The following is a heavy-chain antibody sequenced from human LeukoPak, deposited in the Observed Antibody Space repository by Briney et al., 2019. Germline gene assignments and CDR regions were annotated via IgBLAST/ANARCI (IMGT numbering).Heavy chain of an antibody. Sequence: GRSLRLSCAASGFTFSSYAMHWVRQAPGKGLEWVAVISYDGSNKYYADSVKGRFTISRDNSKNTLYLQMNSLRAEDTAAYYCARDPDALYYFDYWGQGTLVTVSS. CDR1: GFTFSSYA. CDR3: ARDPDALYYFDY. CDR2: ISYDGSNK. J-gene: IGHJ4*02. V-gene: IGHV3-30-3*01. D-gene: IGHD2-2*01.